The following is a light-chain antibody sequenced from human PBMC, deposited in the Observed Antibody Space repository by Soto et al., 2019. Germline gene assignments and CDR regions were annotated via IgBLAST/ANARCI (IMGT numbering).Light chain of an antibody. CDR1: QSVSSH. Sequence: EIVMTQSPATLSVSPGEGATVSCRASQSVSSHLAWYQHKPGQAPRLLFYDASTRATGIPARFSGSGSGTEFTLTISSLQSEDFATYYCQQSYSTPWTFGQGTKVDIK. CDR2: DAS. V-gene: IGKV3-15*01. CDR3: QQSYSTPWT. J-gene: IGKJ1*01.